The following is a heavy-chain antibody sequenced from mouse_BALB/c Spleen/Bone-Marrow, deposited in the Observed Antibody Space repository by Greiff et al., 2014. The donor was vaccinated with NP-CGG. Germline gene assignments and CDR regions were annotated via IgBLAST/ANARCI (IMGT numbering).Heavy chain of an antibody. CDR3: ARGDGKYAFAY. J-gene: IGHJ3*01. CDR1: GYTFTTYW. Sequence: QVTLKECGAELVKPGASVKLSCKASGYTFTTYWMQWVKQRPGQGLEWIGEINPSNGRTNYNEKFKRKATLTVDKSSSTAYMQLSSLTSEDSAVYYCARGDGKYAFAYWGQGTLVTVSA. D-gene: IGHD2-1*01. CDR2: INPSNGRT. V-gene: IGHV1S81*02.